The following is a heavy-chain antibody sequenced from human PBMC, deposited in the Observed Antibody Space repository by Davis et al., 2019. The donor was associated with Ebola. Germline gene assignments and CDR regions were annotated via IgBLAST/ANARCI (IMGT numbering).Heavy chain of an antibody. CDR1: GFTFSSYG. V-gene: IGHV3-33*01. Sequence: GGSLRLSCAASGFTFSSYGMHCVRQAPGKGLEWVAVLWYDGSNKYYADSVKGRFTISRDNSKNTLYLQLNSLRAEDTAVYYFASPRYGSGSYYGRGGFYYGMDVWGQGTTVTVSS. D-gene: IGHD3-10*01. CDR2: LWYDGSNK. J-gene: IGHJ6*02. CDR3: ASPRYGSGSYYGRGGFYYGMDV.